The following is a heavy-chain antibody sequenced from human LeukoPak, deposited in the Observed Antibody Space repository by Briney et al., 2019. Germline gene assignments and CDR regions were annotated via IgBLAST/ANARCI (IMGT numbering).Heavy chain of an antibody. CDR1: GYTFTSYG. CDR3: ARGLRGYSYGMVDY. D-gene: IGHD5-18*01. CDR2: ISAYNGNT. J-gene: IGHJ4*02. V-gene: IGHV1-18*04. Sequence: ASVKVSCKASGYTFTSYGISWVRQAPGQGLEWMGWISAYNGNTNYAQKLQGRVTMTTDTSTSTAYMELRTLRSDDTAVYYCARGLRGYSYGMVDYWGQGTLVTVSS.